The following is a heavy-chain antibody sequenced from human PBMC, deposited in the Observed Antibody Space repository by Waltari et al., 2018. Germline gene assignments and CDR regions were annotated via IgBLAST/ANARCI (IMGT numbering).Heavy chain of an antibody. CDR2: IHSTGSA. Sequence: QVQLQESGPGLVKPSETLSLTCTVSSGSIRNNYWSWIRQSAGKGLEWIGRIHSTGSATYSPSRKSRVTLSVDTSKNQFSLERDSVTAADTAMYYCARDEGQWLEYFQYWGQGTLVTVSS. CDR1: SGSIRNNY. CDR3: ARDEGQWLEYFQY. J-gene: IGHJ1*01. D-gene: IGHD6-19*01. V-gene: IGHV4-4*07.